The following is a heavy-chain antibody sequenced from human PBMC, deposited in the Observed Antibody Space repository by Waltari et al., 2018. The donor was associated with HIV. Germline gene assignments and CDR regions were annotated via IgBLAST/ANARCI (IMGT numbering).Heavy chain of an antibody. V-gene: IGHV3-66*01. CDR3: AREVFYYDNSGHPGWFDP. J-gene: IGHJ5*02. CDR2: VYSDGTT. D-gene: IGHD3-22*01. CDR1: GFPVGNSP. Sequence: VRLVESGGALVRPGGALRLSCTASGFPVGNSPMTLVRHASGKGLEWVSTVYSDGTTVYADSVKGRFSTSRDTSKNILHLLMDSLRVDDTAVYYCAREVFYYDNSGHPGWFDPWGQGTLVAVSS.